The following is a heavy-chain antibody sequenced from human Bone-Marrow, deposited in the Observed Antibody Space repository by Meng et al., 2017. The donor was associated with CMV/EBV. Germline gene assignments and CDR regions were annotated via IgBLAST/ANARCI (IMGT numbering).Heavy chain of an antibody. CDR1: GGSISSYY. Sequence: GSLRLSCTVSGGSISSYYWSWIRQPPGKGLEWIGYIYYSGSTNYNPSLKSRVTISVDTSKNQFSLKLSSVTAADTAVYYCARHAPMIVVVITLEWFDPWGQGTLVTVSS. V-gene: IGHV4-59*08. D-gene: IGHD3-22*01. CDR2: IYYSGST. J-gene: IGHJ5*02. CDR3: ARHAPMIVVVITLEWFDP.